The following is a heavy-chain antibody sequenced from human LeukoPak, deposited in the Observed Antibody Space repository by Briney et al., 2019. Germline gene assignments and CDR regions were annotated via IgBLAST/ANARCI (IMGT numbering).Heavy chain of an antibody. J-gene: IGHJ3*02. D-gene: IGHD1-26*01. CDR2: ISSSSRSTI. CDR3: ARDRRWCIVGATWRAFDI. CDR1: GFTFSSYS. V-gene: IGHV3-48*01. Sequence: GGSLRLSCAASGFTFSSYSMNWVRQAPGKGLEWVSYISSSSRSTIYYADSVKGRFTISRDNAKNSLYLQMNSLRAEDTAMYYCARDRRWCIVGATWRAFDIWGQGTVVTVSS.